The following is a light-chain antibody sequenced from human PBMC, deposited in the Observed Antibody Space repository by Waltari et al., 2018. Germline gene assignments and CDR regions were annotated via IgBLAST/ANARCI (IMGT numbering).Light chain of an antibody. CDR3: AVWDDSLGGV. CDR1: NSNIGGNF. Sequence: QSVLTQPPSVSGTPGQRVTISCSGSNSNIGGNFVNWYQQLPGKAPKLLIYNDKQGPSGVPDRFSAPKSGTSAALAITGLQSEDEADYYCAVWDDSLGGVFGGGTKLTVL. J-gene: IGLJ3*02. V-gene: IGLV1-44*01. CDR2: NDK.